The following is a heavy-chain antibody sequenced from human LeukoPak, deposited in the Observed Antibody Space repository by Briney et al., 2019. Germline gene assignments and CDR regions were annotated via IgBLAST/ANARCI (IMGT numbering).Heavy chain of an antibody. CDR3: ARVGYDFWSGYRTSSDY. J-gene: IGHJ4*02. D-gene: IGHD3-3*01. CDR2: ISAYNGNT. CDR1: GYTFTSYG. Sequence: WASVKVSCKASGYTFTSYGISWVRQAPGQGLEWMGWISAYNGNTNYAQKLQGRVTMTTDTSTSTACMELRSLRSDDTAVYYCARVGYDFWSGYRTSSDYWGQGTLVTVSS. V-gene: IGHV1-18*01.